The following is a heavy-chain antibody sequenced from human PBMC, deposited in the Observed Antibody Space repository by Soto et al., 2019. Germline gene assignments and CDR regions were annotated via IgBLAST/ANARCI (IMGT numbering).Heavy chain of an antibody. CDR1: GGSFSGYY. CDR2: INHSGST. V-gene: IGHV4-34*01. CDR3: ARGSSGWRYDYYGMDV. D-gene: IGHD6-19*01. Sequence: SETLSLTCAAYGGSFSGYYWSWIRQPPGKGLEWIGEINHSGSTNYNPSLKSRVTISVDTSKNQFSLKLSSVTAADTAVYYCARGSSGWRYDYYGMDVWGQGTTVTVSS. J-gene: IGHJ6*02.